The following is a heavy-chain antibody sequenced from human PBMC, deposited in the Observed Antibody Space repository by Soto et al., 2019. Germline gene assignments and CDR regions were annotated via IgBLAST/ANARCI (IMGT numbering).Heavy chain of an antibody. J-gene: IGHJ2*01. CDR2: ISYDGSNK. V-gene: IGHV3-30*18. D-gene: IGHD2-2*02. CDR3: AKGVVPAAIPPRCWYFDL. CDR1: GFTFSTYG. Sequence: QVHLVESGGGVVQPGRSLRLSCTASGFTFSTYGMHWVRQAPGKGLEWVALISYDGSNKYYADSVKGRFTISRDNSNNTLHLRMNSLRAEDTAVYYCAKGVVPAAIPPRCWYFDLWGRGSLVIVSS.